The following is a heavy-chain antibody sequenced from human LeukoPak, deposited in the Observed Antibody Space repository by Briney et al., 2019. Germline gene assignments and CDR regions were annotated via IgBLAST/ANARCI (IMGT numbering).Heavy chain of an antibody. V-gene: IGHV3-66*02. CDR1: GFTVSSNY. D-gene: IGHD2-21*01. CDR2: IYSGGST. CDR3: ARAEVIAFFDC. Sequence: GGSLRLSCAASGFTVSSNYMSWVRPAPGKGLEWVSVIYSGGSTYYADSVKGRFTISRDNSQNTLYLQMNSLRPEDTAVYYCARAEVIAFFDCWGQGTLVTVSS. J-gene: IGHJ4*02.